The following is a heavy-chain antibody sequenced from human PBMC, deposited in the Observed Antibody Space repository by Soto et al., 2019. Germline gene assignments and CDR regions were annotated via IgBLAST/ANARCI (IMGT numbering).Heavy chain of an antibody. Sequence: GGSLRLSCAASGFTFSGSAMHWVRQASGKGLEWVGRIRSKANSYATAYAASVKGRFTISRDDSKNTAYLQMNSLKTEDTAVYYCTRLDYGDGFDPWGQGTLVTVSS. V-gene: IGHV3-73*01. CDR3: TRLDYGDGFDP. J-gene: IGHJ5*02. D-gene: IGHD4-17*01. CDR2: IRSKANSYAT. CDR1: GFTFSGSA.